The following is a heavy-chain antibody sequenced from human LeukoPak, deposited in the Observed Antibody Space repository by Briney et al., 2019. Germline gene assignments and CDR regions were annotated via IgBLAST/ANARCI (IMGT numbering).Heavy chain of an antibody. V-gene: IGHV3-30*02. CDR3: AKDPHSSGWLPYYFHY. CDR2: IWPDGSNQ. Sequence: GGSLRLSCAASGFTFSTFGMHWVRRAPGKGLEWLTSIWPDGSNQYYADSVKGRLTISRDNSKNTLYLQMNSLRAEDTAVYYCAKDPHSSGWLPYYFHYWGQGTLVTVSS. CDR1: GFTFSTFG. D-gene: IGHD6-19*01. J-gene: IGHJ4*02.